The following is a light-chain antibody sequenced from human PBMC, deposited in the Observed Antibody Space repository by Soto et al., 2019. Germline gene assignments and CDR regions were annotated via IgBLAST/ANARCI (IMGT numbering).Light chain of an antibody. V-gene: IGKV3-20*01. Sequence: EIVLTQSPGTLSLSPGERATHSCRASQSVSSSYLAWYQQKPGQAPRLLIYGASSRATGIPDRFSGSGSGTDFTLTISILEPEDFAVYYCQQYGSSLPCTFGQGTKVEIK. CDR1: QSVSSSY. CDR2: GAS. J-gene: IGKJ1*01. CDR3: QQYGSSLPCT.